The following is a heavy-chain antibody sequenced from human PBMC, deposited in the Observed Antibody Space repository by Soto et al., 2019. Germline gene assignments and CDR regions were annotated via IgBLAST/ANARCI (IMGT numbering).Heavy chain of an antibody. J-gene: IGHJ4*02. Sequence: SVKVSCKASGGSFSNFALSWVRQAPGQGLEWMGGIISKFGKPNYAQKFQGRVTITADRSTSTAYMELSSLTSEDTAVYYCARNDYMKNDFSVDDYWGQGTLVTVSS. CDR3: ARNDYMKNDFSVDDY. CDR1: GGSFSNFA. CDR2: IISKFGKP. D-gene: IGHD3-16*01. V-gene: IGHV1-69*06.